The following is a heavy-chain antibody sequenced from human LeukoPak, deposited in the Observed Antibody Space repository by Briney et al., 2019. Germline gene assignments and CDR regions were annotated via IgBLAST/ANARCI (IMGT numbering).Heavy chain of an antibody. J-gene: IGHJ4*02. CDR2: FSAFNGNT. V-gene: IGHV1-18*01. D-gene: IGHD3-16*02. Sequence: ASVKPSCNASAYTFTSYGISWARQVHGQGLEWMGWFSAFNGNTNYAQKLQGRVTMTTDTSTSTAYMELRSLRSDDTAVYYCARGRFAGYVWGSYRLAPYYFDYWGQGTLVTVSS. CDR3: ARGRFAGYVWGSYRLAPYYFDY. CDR1: AYTFTSYG.